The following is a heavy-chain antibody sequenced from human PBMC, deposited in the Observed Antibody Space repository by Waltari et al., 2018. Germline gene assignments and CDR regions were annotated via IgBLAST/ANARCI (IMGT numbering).Heavy chain of an antibody. J-gene: IGHJ6*02. Sequence: KKPGSSVKVSCKASGGTFSSYAISWVRQAPGQGLEWMGGIIPIFGTANYAQKFQGRVTITADESTSTAYMELSSLRSEDTAVYYCARARYCTNGVCSDYYYYGMDVWGQGTTVTVSS. V-gene: IGHV1-69*01. CDR2: IIPIFGTA. CDR1: GGTFSSYA. CDR3: ARARYCTNGVCSDYYYYGMDV. D-gene: IGHD2-8*01.